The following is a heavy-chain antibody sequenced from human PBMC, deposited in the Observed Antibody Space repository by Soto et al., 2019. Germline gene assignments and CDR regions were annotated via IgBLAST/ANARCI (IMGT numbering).Heavy chain of an antibody. CDR3: ARVIGGKTIYYYYYGMDV. CDR2: ISYDGSNK. CDR1: RFTFTSYA. V-gene: IGHV3-30-3*01. Sequence: GGSLRLSCAASRFTFTSYAMHWVRQAPGKGLEWVAVISYDGSNKYYADSVKGRFTISRDNSKNTLYLQMNSLRAEDTAVYYCARVIGGKTIYYYYYGMDVWGQGTTVTVSS. J-gene: IGHJ6*02. D-gene: IGHD2-15*01.